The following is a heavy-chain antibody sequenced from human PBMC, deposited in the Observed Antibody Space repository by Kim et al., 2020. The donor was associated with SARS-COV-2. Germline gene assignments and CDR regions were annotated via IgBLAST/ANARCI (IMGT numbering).Heavy chain of an antibody. Sequence: ASVKVSCKASGYTFTSYDINWVRQATGQGLEWMGWMNPNSGNTGYAQKFQGRVTMTRNTSISTAYMELSSLRSEDTAVYYCAKYSSGSKALGYWGQGTLVTVSS. D-gene: IGHD6-19*01. CDR3: AKYSSGSKALGY. V-gene: IGHV1-8*01. J-gene: IGHJ4*02. CDR1: GYTFTSYD. CDR2: MNPNSGNT.